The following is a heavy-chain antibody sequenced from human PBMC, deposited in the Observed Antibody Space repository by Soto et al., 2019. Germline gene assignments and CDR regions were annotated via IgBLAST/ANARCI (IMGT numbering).Heavy chain of an antibody. CDR1: GYSFTSYW. CDR2: IYPGDSDT. D-gene: IGHD7-27*01. V-gene: IGHV5-51*01. J-gene: IGHJ4*02. CDR3: ASLRTGDRLVAPDY. Sequence: GESLKISCKGSGYSFTSYWIGWVRQMPGKGLEWMGIIYPGDSDTRYSPSFQGQVTISPDKSINTAYLQWNSLKASDTAVYYCASLRTGDRLVAPDYWGQGTLVTVSS.